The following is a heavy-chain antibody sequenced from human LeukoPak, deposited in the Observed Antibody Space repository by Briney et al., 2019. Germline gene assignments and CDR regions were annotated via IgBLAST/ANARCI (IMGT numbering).Heavy chain of an antibody. J-gene: IGHJ4*02. V-gene: IGHV3-30-3*01. CDR3: ARGRGTGYSYVDY. D-gene: IGHD5-18*01. CDR1: GFTFSSYA. Sequence: GRSLRLSCAASGFTFSSYAMYWVRQAPGKGLEWVAVISYDGSNKYYADFVKGRFTISRDNSKNTLYLQMNSLRAEDTAVYYCARGRGTGYSYVDYWGQGALVTVSS. CDR2: ISYDGSNK.